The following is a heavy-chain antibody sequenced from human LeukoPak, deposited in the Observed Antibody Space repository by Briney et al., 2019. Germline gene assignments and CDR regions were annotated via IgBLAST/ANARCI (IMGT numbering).Heavy chain of an antibody. CDR3: AGDDCSSSSCYLFH. J-gene: IGHJ4*02. V-gene: IGHV4-61*02. Sequence: PSQTLPLTCTVSGGSISNSVYYWGWIRQPAGKGLEWIGRISSSGHTNYNPSLKSRVTISVDTSKNQFSLKLSSVTAADRGMYYCAGDDCSSSSCYLFHWGQGTLVTVSS. CDR2: ISSSGHT. CDR1: GGSISNSVYY. D-gene: IGHD2-2*01.